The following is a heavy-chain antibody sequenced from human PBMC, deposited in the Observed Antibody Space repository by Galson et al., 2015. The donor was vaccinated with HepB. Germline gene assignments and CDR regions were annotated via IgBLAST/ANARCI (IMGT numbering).Heavy chain of an antibody. CDR1: GGTFSSYA. CDR2: IIPILGIA. J-gene: IGHJ4*02. Sequence: SVKVSCKASGGTFSSYAISWVRQAPGQGLEWMGRIIPILGIANYAQKFQGRVTITADKSTSTAYMELSSLRSEDTAVYYCAGPGSLVANDYWGQGTLVTVSS. D-gene: IGHD5-12*01. V-gene: IGHV1-69*04. CDR3: AGPGSLVANDY.